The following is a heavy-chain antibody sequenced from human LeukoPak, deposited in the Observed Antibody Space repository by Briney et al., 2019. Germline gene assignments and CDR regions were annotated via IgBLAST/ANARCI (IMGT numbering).Heavy chain of an antibody. CDR1: GGSISSGGYY. J-gene: IGHJ6*02. V-gene: IGHV4-31*03. Sequence: PSETLSLTCTVSGGSISSGGYYGSWIRQHPGKGLEWLGYIYYSGSTYYNPSLKSRVTISVDTSKNQFSLKLSSVTAADTAVYYCAKDGYNFPGDGMDVWGQGTTVTVSS. CDR3: AKDGYNFPGDGMDV. CDR2: IYYSGST. D-gene: IGHD5-24*01.